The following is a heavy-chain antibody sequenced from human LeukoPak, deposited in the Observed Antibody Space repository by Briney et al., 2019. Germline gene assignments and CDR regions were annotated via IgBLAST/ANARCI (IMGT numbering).Heavy chain of an antibody. CDR3: AELGITMIGGV. V-gene: IGHV3-21*01. CDR1: GFTFSSYS. Sequence: GGSLRLSCAASGFTFSSYSMNWVRQAPGKGMEGVSSISSSSSYIYYVDSVKGRFTISRDNAKNSLYLQMNSLRAEDTAVYYCAELGITMIGGVWGKGTTVTISS. J-gene: IGHJ6*04. CDR2: ISSSSSYI. D-gene: IGHD3-10*02.